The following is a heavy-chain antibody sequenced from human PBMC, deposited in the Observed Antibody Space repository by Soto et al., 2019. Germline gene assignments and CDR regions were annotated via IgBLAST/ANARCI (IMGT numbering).Heavy chain of an antibody. CDR3: AREGGVVVTAFDAFDS. J-gene: IGHJ3*02. CDR1: GFTFSSYS. V-gene: IGHV3-21*01. D-gene: IGHD2-21*02. CDR2: ISSSSSYI. Sequence: GGSLRLSCAASGFTFSSYSMNWVRQGPGKGLEWVSSISSSSSYIYYADSVKGRFTISRDNAKNSLYLQMNSLRAEDTAVYYCAREGGVVVTAFDAFDSWGQGTMVTVSS.